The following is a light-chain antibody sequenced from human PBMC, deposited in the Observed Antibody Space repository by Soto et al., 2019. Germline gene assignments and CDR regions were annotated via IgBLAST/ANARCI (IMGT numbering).Light chain of an antibody. CDR2: DAS. CDR1: QDTSNY. CDR3: QQYDNLLPT. Sequence: DIHMTQSPSSLSASVGDRVTITCQASQDTSNYLNWYQQKPWKAPKLLIYDASNLETGVPSRFSGSGSGTDFTFTISSLQPEDIATYYCQQYDNLLPTFGGGTKVESK. V-gene: IGKV1-33*01. J-gene: IGKJ4*01.